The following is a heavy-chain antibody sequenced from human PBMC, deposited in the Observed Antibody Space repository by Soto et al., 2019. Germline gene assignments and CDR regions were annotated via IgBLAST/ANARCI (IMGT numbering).Heavy chain of an antibody. J-gene: IGHJ4*02. CDR3: ARRSRGYSGYDQGLDY. CDR2: INPNSGGT. Sequence: ASVKVSCNASGYTFTGYYMHWVRQAPGQGLEWMGWINPNSGGTNYAQKFQGRVTMTRDTSISTAYMELSRLRSDDTAVYYCARRSRGYSGYDQGLDYWGQGXLVTVYS. CDR1: GYTFTGYY. V-gene: IGHV1-2*02. D-gene: IGHD5-12*01.